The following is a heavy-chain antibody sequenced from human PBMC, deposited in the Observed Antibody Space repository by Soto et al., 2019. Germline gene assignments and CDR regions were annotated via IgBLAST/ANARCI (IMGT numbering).Heavy chain of an antibody. D-gene: IGHD3-22*01. J-gene: IGHJ6*02. CDR2: ISAYNGNT. CDR1: GYTFTSYG. V-gene: IGHV1-18*01. Sequence: ASVKVSCKASGYTFTSYGISWVRQAPGQGLEWMGWISAYNGNTNYAQKLQGRVTMTTDTSTSTAYMELSSLRSEDTAVYYCAIESSDYYDSSGYYPELGYYYYGMDVWG. CDR3: AIESSDYYDSSGYYPELGYYYYGMDV.